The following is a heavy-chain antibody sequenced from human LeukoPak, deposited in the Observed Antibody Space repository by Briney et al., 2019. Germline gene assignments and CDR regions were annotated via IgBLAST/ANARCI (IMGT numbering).Heavy chain of an antibody. CDR3: ARDWYCSSTSCYSDQDY. CDR2: MNPNSGNT. CDR1: GYTFTSYD. J-gene: IGHJ4*02. D-gene: IGHD2-2*01. V-gene: IGHV1-8*01. Sequence: ASVKVSCKASGYTFTSYDINWVRQATGQGLEWMGWMNPNSGNTGYAQKFQGRVTMTRNTSISTAYMELSSLRSEDTAVYYCARDWYCSSTSCYSDQDYWGQGTLVTASS.